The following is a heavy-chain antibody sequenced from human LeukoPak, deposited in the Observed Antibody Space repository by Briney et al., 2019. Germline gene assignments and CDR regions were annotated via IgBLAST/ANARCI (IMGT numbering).Heavy chain of an antibody. CDR2: ISGSGDAT. J-gene: IGHJ4*02. CDR3: AKDDAWIRFGE. CDR1: GFTFSNYV. D-gene: IGHD3-10*01. Sequence: GGSLRLSCAASGFTFSNYVMTWVRQAPGKGLEWVSLISGSGDATTYADSVKGRFTISRDNSKNTVYLHMNSLRVEDTAVYYCAKDDAWIRFGEWSQGTLVTVSS. V-gene: IGHV3-23*01.